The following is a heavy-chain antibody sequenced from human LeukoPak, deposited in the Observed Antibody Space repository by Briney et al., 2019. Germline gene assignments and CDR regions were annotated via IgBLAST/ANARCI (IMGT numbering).Heavy chain of an antibody. Sequence: SETLSLTCAVYGGSFSGYYWSWIRQPPGKGLEWIGEINHSGSTNYNPSLKSRVTISVDTSKNQFSLKLSSVTAAATAVYYCARGLTYYDFWSGPSGDYWGQGTLVTVSS. CDR3: ARGLTYYDFWSGPSGDY. V-gene: IGHV4-34*01. CDR1: GGSFSGYY. D-gene: IGHD3-3*01. J-gene: IGHJ4*02. CDR2: INHSGST.